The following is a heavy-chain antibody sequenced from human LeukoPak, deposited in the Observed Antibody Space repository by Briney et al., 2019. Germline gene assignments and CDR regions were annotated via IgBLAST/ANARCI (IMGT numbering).Heavy chain of an antibody. D-gene: IGHD2-2*01. CDR1: GVSISPYY. V-gene: IGHV4-4*09. CDR2: ISNTGNT. Sequence: SETLSLTCTVSGVSISPYYWTWIRQPPGKGLEWIGSISNTGNTKHNPSLKSRVTISLDTSKNQFSLRLSSLTAADTAVYYCAGQPAGNEGGYFDYWGQGSLVTVCS. CDR3: AGQPAGNEGGYFDY. J-gene: IGHJ4*02.